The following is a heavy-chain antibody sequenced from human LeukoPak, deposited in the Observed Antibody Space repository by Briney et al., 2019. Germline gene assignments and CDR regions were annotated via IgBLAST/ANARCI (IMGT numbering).Heavy chain of an antibody. CDR1: GGSISSYY. J-gene: IGHJ6*02. Sequence: SETLSLTCTVSGGSISSYYWSWIRQPPGKGLEWIGYIYYSGSTNYNPSLKSRVTISVDTSKNQFSLKLSSVTAADTAVYYCARGRDNWNTGYYYYYGMDVWGQGTTVTVSS. CDR2: IYYSGST. CDR3: ARGRDNWNTGYYYYYGMDV. D-gene: IGHD1/OR15-1a*01. V-gene: IGHV4-59*08.